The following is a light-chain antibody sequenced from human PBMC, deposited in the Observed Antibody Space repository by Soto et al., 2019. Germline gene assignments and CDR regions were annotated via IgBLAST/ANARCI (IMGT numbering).Light chain of an antibody. CDR1: QSVSSN. CDR3: QQYNNWPRHT. V-gene: IGKV3-15*01. CDR2: GAS. Sequence: EKVMTQFPATLSVSPGERATLSCRASQSVSSNLAWYQQKPGQTPRLLIYGASTRATGIPARFSGSGSGTEFTLTISSLQSEDFAVYYCQQYNNWPRHTFGQGTKLEIK. J-gene: IGKJ2*01.